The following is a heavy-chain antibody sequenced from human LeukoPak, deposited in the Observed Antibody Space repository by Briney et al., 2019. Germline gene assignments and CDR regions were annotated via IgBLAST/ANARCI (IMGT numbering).Heavy chain of an antibody. D-gene: IGHD3-9*01. J-gene: IGHJ5*02. Sequence: PSETLSLTCAVYGGSFSGYYWSWIRQPPGKGLEWIGEINHSGSTNYNPSLKSRVTISVDTSKNQFSLKLSSVTAADTAVYYCARHGGVLRYFDWLSHWGQGTLVTVSS. V-gene: IGHV4-34*01. CDR2: INHSGST. CDR1: GGSFSGYY. CDR3: ARHGGVLRYFDWLSH.